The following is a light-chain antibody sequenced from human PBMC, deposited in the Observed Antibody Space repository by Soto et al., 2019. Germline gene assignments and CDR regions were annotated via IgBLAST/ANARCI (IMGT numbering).Light chain of an antibody. CDR3: QQYKNWPWT. Sequence: TTQSPAPLSVSPGERATLSCRASQSVNSNLLWYQQKPGQAPRLLIYGAFTRATGIPARFSGSGSGTEFALTISSLQSEDFAVYYCQQYKNWPWTFGQGTKV. J-gene: IGKJ1*01. V-gene: IGKV3-15*01. CDR1: QSVNSN. CDR2: GAF.